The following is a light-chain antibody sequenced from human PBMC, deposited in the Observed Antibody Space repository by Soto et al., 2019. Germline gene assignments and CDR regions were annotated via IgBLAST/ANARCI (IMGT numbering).Light chain of an antibody. J-gene: IGLJ1*01. V-gene: IGLV2-14*01. CDR1: SSDVGGYNY. CDR2: DVS. Sequence: QSVLTQPASVSGSPGQSIAISCTGTSSDVGGYNYVSWYQQHPGKAPKLLINDVSNRPSGVSSRFSGSKSGNTASLTISGLQAEDEADYYSSSYTISSTYVSGTGTKVTV. CDR3: SSYTISSTYV.